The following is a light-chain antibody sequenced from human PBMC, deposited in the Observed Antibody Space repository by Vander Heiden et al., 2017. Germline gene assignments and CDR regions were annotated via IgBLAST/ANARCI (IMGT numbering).Light chain of an antibody. J-gene: IGLJ2*01. CDR2: STS. V-gene: IGLV7-43*01. CDR3: LLYYAGAQV. Sequence: QTVVTQDASLPVSPGGTVTPTCASSTGAVISGYDPNWLQQNRDQPPRELIYSTSNKHSWTPARFSGSLLGDKAALTLSGVQPEDEAEYYCLLYYAGAQVFGGGTKLTVL. CDR1: TGAVISGYD.